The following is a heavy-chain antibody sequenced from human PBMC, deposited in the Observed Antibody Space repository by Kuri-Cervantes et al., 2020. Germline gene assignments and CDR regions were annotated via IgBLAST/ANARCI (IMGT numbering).Heavy chain of an antibody. Sequence: LRLPCTVPGCPISSSSYYWGWIRQPPGKGLEWIGRIYYSGSTYYNPSLKSRVTISVDTSKNQFSLKLSSVTAADTAVYYCARSGTQGYCSGGSCYVSGWFDPWGQGTLVTVSS. CDR1: GCPISSSSYY. D-gene: IGHD2-15*01. CDR3: ARSGTQGYCSGGSCYVSGWFDP. V-gene: IGHV4-39*07. J-gene: IGHJ5*02. CDR2: IYYSGST.